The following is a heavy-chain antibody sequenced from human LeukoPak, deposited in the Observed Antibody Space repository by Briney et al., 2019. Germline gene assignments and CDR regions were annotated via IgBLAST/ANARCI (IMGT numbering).Heavy chain of an antibody. V-gene: IGHV4-34*01. J-gene: IGHJ5*02. CDR2: IDHSGGT. CDR1: GGSFSGYH. CDR3: ARGFPSSSRWFDP. Sequence: SETLSLTCGVYGGSFSGYHWTWIRLRPGKGLEWIGDIDHSGGTHYNPSLKSRVTISLDTSNNQFSLKLNSVTAADTAVYYCARGFPSSSRWFDPWGQGTLVTVSS. D-gene: IGHD6-6*01.